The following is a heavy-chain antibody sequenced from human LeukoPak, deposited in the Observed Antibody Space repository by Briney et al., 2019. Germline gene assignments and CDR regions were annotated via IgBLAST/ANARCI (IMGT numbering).Heavy chain of an antibody. CDR2: IRYDGSNK. CDR3: AKSRGSYWVPEFDY. J-gene: IGHJ4*02. Sequence: GGSLRLSCAASGFTFSSYGMDWVRQAPGKGLEWVAFIRYDGSNKYYADSVKGRFTISRDNSKNTLFLQMNSLRAEDTAVYYCAKSRGSYWVPEFDYWGQGTLVTVSS. D-gene: IGHD1-26*01. V-gene: IGHV3-30*02. CDR1: GFTFSSYG.